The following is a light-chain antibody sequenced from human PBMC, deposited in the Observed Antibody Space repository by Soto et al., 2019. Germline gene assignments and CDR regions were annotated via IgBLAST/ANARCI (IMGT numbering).Light chain of an antibody. CDR3: CSYVGSSTSYV. CDR2: EVN. CDR1: SGDVGNYNL. J-gene: IGLJ1*01. Sequence: QSVLTQPASVSGSPGQSITISCTGTSGDVGNYNLVSWYQQHPGKAPKLMIYEVNKWPPGVSNRFSGSKSGNTASLTISGLQAEDEADYYCCSYVGSSTSYVFGTGTKVTVL. V-gene: IGLV2-23*02.